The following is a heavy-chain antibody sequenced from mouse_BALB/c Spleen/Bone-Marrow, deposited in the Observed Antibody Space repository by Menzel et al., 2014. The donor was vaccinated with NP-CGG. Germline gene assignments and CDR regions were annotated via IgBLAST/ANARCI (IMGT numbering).Heavy chain of an antibody. V-gene: IGHV4-1*02. CDR1: GFDFSRYW. CDR2: INPDSSTI. J-gene: IGHJ4*01. D-gene: IGHD1-1*01. CDR3: ARLGYYGMMAY. Sequence: DVMLVESGGGLVQPGGSLKLSCAASGFDFSRYWMGWVRQAPGRGLKWIGEINPDSSTINYTPSLKDKFIISRDNAKNALYLQMSKVRSEDTALYYCARLGYYGMMAYWGQGTSVTASS.